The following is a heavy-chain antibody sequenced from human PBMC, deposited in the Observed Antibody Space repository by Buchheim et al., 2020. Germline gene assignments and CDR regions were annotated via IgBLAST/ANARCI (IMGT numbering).Heavy chain of an antibody. Sequence: QLQLQESGPGLVKPSETLSLTCTVSGASISNSDYYWAWIRQPPGKGLEWIGTIYYTGKTYYNPSLMSRVTISVDTSKNQFSLKLSSVTAADTAVYYCARSGGYDFDYWGQGTL. CDR3: ARSGGYDFDY. CDR1: GASISNSDYY. CDR2: IYYTGKT. D-gene: IGHD5-12*01. J-gene: IGHJ4*02. V-gene: IGHV4-39*01.